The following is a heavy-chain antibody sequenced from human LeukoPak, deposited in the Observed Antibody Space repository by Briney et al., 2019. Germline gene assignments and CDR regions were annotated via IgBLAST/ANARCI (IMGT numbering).Heavy chain of an antibody. D-gene: IGHD1-26*01. CDR2: IIPIFGTA. Sequence: SVKVSCKXSGGTFSSYATSWVRQAPGQGLEWMGGIIPIFGTANYAQKFQGRVTITADESTSTAYMELSSLRSEDTAVYYCARAPVGAPTFDYWGQGTLVTVSS. CDR3: ARAPVGAPTFDY. CDR1: GGTFSSYA. J-gene: IGHJ4*02. V-gene: IGHV1-69*01.